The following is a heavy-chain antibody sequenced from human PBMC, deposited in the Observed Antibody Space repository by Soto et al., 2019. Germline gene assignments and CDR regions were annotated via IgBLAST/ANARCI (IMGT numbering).Heavy chain of an antibody. Sequence: ASVKVSRKASGYTFTSYGISWVRQAPGQGLEWMGWIRAYNGNRNYAQKLQGRVTMTTDTSTSTAYMELRSLRSDDTAVYYCARHCPYYDFWPVLSPYYYGMDVWGQGTTVTVSS. J-gene: IGHJ6*02. V-gene: IGHV1-18*01. CDR3: ARHCPYYDFWPVLSPYYYGMDV. D-gene: IGHD3-3*01. CDR1: GYTFTSYG. CDR2: IRAYNGNR.